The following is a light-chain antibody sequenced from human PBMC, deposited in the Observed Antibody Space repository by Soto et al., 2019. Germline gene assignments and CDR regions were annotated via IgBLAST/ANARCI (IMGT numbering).Light chain of an antibody. CDR3: QQSSDWPRT. J-gene: IGKJ1*01. V-gene: IGKV3-15*01. CDR2: RAS. Sequence: EIVMTQSPATLSVSPGERATLSCRASQGVSNRLAWYQQRPGQAPRLLIYRASARATGIPARFSGSGSGTEFTLTISSLQSEDFAIYYCQQSSDWPRTFGQGTKVEIK. CDR1: QGVSNR.